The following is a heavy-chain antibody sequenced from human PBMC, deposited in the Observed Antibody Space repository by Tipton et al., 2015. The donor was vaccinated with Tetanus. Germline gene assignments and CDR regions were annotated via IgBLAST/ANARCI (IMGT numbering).Heavy chain of an antibody. D-gene: IGHD1-1*01. CDR2: ITPRGST. V-gene: IGHV4-34*01. J-gene: IGHJ4*02. Sequence: TLSLTCAVSGGSLSGHFWSWVRQTPGKGLEWIGEITPRGSTSYNPSLKSRITISQDTSKNQFSLRLTSVTAADTAVYYCARANNEFPKKGPFDSWGQGRLVIVSS. CDR1: GGSLSGHF. CDR3: ARANNEFPKKGPFDS.